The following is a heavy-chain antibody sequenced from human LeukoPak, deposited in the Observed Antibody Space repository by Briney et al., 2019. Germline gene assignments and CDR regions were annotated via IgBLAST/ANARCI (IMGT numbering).Heavy chain of an antibody. CDR2: IYTSGST. D-gene: IGHD1-14*01. Sequence: SETLSLTCTVSGVSISSGSYYWSWIRQPAGKGLEWIGRIYTSGSTNYNPSLKSRVTISVDTSKNQFSLKLSSVTAADTAVYYCARESGIEDYSFDYWGQGTLVAVSS. J-gene: IGHJ4*02. V-gene: IGHV4-61*02. CDR1: GVSISSGSYY. CDR3: ARESGIEDYSFDY.